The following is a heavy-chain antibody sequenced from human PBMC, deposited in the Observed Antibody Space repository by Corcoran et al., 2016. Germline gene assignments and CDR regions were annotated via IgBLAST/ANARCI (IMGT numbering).Heavy chain of an antibody. V-gene: IGHV4-39*07. J-gene: IGHJ4*02. Sequence: QLQLQESGPGLVKPSETLSLTCTVSGGSISSSSYYWGWIRQPPGKGLEWIGSIYYSGSTYYNPSLKSRVTISVDTSKNQFSLQLSSVTAADTAVYYCARDENTYYDFWSGYYTPYYFDYWGQGTLVTVSS. CDR3: ARDENTYYDFWSGYYTPYYFDY. CDR2: IYYSGST. CDR1: GGSISSSSYY. D-gene: IGHD3-3*01.